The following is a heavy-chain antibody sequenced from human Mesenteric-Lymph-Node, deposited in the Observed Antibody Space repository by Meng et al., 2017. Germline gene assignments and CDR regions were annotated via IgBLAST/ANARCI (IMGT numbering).Heavy chain of an antibody. CDR1: GFTFSSYA. J-gene: IGHJ4*02. CDR3: AKFSVATIAGSFYFDY. CDR2: ISGSGGST. Sequence: GESLKISCAASGFTFSSYAMSWVRQAPGTGLEWVSAISGSGGSTYYADPVKGRFTTSRDNSKNTLYLQMNSLRAEDTAVYYCAKFSVATIAGSFYFDYWGQGTLVTVSS. D-gene: IGHD5-12*01. V-gene: IGHV3-23*01.